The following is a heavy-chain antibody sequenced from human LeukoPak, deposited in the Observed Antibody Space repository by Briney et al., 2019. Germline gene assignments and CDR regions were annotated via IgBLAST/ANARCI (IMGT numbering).Heavy chain of an antibody. CDR3: ARDLLGDDYGDYGAFDY. V-gene: IGHV4-4*07. CDR1: GGSISSYY. Sequence: SETLSLTCTVSGGSISSYYWSWIRQPAGKGLEWIGRIYTSGSTNYNPSLKSRVTMSVDTSKNQFSLKLSSVTAADTAVYYCARDLLGDDYGDYGAFDYWGQGTLVIVSS. CDR2: IYTSGST. J-gene: IGHJ4*02. D-gene: IGHD4-17*01.